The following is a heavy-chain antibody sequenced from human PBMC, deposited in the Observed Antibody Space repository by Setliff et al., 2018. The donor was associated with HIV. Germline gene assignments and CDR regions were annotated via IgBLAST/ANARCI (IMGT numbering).Heavy chain of an antibody. V-gene: IGHV4-61*05. Sequence: PSETLSLTCTVSGGSISRSDYYWSWIRQPPGKGLEWIGHIYSSGSTNYNPSLKSRVTISVDTSKNQISLKLSSVTAADTAVYYCARRMSSGSYYDYWGQGTLVTVSS. J-gene: IGHJ4*02. CDR1: GGSISRSDYY. CDR3: ARRMSSGSYYDY. CDR2: IYSSGST. D-gene: IGHD1-26*01.